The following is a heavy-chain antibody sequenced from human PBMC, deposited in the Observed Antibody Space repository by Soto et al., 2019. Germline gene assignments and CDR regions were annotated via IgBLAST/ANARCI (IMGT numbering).Heavy chain of an antibody. J-gene: IGHJ6*02. Sequence: GGSLRLSCAASGFTFSSYGMHWVRQAPGKGLEWVAVISYDGSNKYYADSVKGRFTISRDNSKNTLYLQMNSLRAEDTAVYYCAKPDSSGWTYYYYYGMDVWGQGTTVTV. CDR2: ISYDGSNK. V-gene: IGHV3-30*18. D-gene: IGHD6-19*01. CDR1: GFTFSSYG. CDR3: AKPDSSGWTYYYYYGMDV.